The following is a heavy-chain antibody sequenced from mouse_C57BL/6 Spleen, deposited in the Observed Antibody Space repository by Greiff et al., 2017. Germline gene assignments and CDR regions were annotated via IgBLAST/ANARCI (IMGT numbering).Heavy chain of an antibody. D-gene: IGHD3-2*02. CDR2: ISNGGGST. J-gene: IGHJ3*01. CDR1: GFTFSDYY. CDR3: ARPRTSQATWFAY. V-gene: IGHV5-12*01. Sequence: EVQGVESGGGLVQPGGSLKLSCAASGFTFSDYYMYWVRQTPEKRLEWVAYISNGGGSTYYPETVKGRFTISRDNAKNTLYLQMSRLKSEDTAMYYCARPRTSQATWFAYWGQGTLVTVSA.